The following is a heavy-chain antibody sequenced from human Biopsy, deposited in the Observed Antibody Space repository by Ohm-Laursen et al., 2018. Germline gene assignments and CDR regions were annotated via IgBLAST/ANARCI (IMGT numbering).Heavy chain of an antibody. CDR3: ARDTRWSPYSMDV. D-gene: IGHD4-23*01. Sequence: LSLTCAASGFSFSDYHRRWIRQAPGRGLEWVSYISGGGTIYYGDSMKGRVTISRDNAKNSLYLQMHSLRAEDTAVYYCARDTRWSPYSMDVWGQGTTVTVSS. CDR2: ISGGGTI. V-gene: IGHV3-11*01. J-gene: IGHJ6*02. CDR1: GFSFSDYH.